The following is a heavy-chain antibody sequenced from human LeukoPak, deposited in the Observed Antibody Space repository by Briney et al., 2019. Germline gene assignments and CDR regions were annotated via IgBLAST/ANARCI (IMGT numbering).Heavy chain of an antibody. CDR2: IYYSGST. J-gene: IGHJ4*02. D-gene: IGHD3-22*01. V-gene: IGHV4-59*12. CDR3: AELHYDSSGAYFDY. CDR1: GGSISSYY. Sequence: SQTLSLTCSVSGGSISSYYWSWMRQPPGKGLEWIGYIYYSGSTNYNPSLKSRATISVDTSKNQFSLKLSSVTAADTAVYYCAELHYDSSGAYFDYWGQGTLVTVSS.